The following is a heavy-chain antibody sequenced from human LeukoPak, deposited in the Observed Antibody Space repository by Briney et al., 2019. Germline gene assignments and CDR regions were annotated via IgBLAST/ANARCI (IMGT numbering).Heavy chain of an antibody. Sequence: GGSLRLSCAASGFTFNIYAMSWVRQAPGKGLEWVAAITGSGDGTFSAGSVEGRFTISRDNSTNTLYLQMDSLRVEDTAVYYCAKERASGNYWGYFDSWGQGTLVTVSS. CDR3: AKERASGNYWGYFDS. V-gene: IGHV3-23*01. CDR2: ITGSGDGT. CDR1: GFTFNIYA. J-gene: IGHJ4*02. D-gene: IGHD3-10*01.